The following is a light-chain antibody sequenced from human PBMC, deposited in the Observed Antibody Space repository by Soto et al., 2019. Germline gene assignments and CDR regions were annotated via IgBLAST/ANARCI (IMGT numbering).Light chain of an antibody. Sequence: ETVMTQSPATLSVSPGERATLSCRASQSVNSNLAWYQQKLGQAPRVLIYGASTRATGIPDRFSGSGSGTDFTLSISSLEPEDFAVYYCQERSNWPPITFGQGTRLEIK. J-gene: IGKJ5*01. CDR2: GAS. V-gene: IGKV3-11*01. CDR1: QSVNSN. CDR3: QERSNWPPIT.